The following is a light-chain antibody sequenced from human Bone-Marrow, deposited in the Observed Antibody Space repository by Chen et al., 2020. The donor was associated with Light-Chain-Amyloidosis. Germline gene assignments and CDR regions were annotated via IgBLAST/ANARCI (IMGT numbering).Light chain of an antibody. V-gene: IGKV1-33*01. CDR1: QDISNY. Sequence: DIQMTQSPSSLSASVGDRVTITCQASQDISNYLNWYQQKPGKAPKPLIYDASNLETGVPSRFSGSGSGTDFTFTISSLQPEDIATYYCQQYDNPIFTFGPGTKVDIK. CDR2: DAS. CDR3: QQYDNPIFT. J-gene: IGKJ3*01.